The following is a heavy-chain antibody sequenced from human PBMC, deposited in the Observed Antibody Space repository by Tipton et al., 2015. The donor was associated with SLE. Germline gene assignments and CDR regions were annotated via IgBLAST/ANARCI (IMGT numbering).Heavy chain of an antibody. Sequence: SLRLSCAASGFTFSSYGMHWVRQAPGKGLEWVAVISYDGSNKYYADSVKGRFTISRDNSKNTLYLQMNSLRAEDTAVYYCAKLPFDYWGQGTLVTVSS. V-gene: IGHV3-30*18. J-gene: IGHJ4*02. CDR3: AKLPFDY. CDR1: GFTFSSYG. CDR2: ISYDGSNK.